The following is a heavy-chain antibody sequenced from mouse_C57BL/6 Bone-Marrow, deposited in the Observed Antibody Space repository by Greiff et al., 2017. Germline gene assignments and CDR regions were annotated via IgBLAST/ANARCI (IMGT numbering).Heavy chain of an antibody. V-gene: IGHV1-81*01. J-gene: IGHJ2*01. Sequence: QVQLQQSGAELARPGASVKLSCKASGYTFTSYGISWVKQRTGQGLEWIGEIYPRSGNTYYNEKFKGKATLTADKSSSTAYMELRSLTSEDSAVYFCARGYYGSSYGDYWGQGTTLTVSS. CDR1: GYTFTSYG. CDR2: IYPRSGNT. CDR3: ARGYYGSSYGDY. D-gene: IGHD1-1*01.